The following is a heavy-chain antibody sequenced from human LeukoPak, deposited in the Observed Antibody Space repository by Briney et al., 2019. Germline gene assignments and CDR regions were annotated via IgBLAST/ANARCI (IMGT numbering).Heavy chain of an antibody. Sequence: SVKVSFKASGGTFSSYAISWGRQAPGQGLEWMGGIIPIFGTANYAQKFQGRGTITTDESTSTAYMELSSLRSEDTAVYYCARAIFGVVMNYYYYYMDVWGKGTTVTVSS. V-gene: IGHV1-69*05. D-gene: IGHD3-3*01. J-gene: IGHJ6*03. CDR3: ARAIFGVVMNYYYYYMDV. CDR1: GGTFSSYA. CDR2: IIPIFGTA.